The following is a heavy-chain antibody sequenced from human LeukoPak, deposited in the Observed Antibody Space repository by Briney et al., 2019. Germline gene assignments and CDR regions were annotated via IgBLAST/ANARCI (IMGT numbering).Heavy chain of an antibody. V-gene: IGHV5-51*01. D-gene: IGHD2-21*02. CDR3: ARPSEAGRIPLTATAFDL. Sequence: GESLKISCKASGYSFTNYWIGWVRQMPGKGLEWMGIIYPADSDVRYSPSFQGQVTISADKSISTAYLQWRSLKASDTAIYFSARPSEAGRIPLTATAFDLWGQGVLVTVSS. CDR2: IYPADSDV. CDR1: GYSFTNYW. J-gene: IGHJ4*02.